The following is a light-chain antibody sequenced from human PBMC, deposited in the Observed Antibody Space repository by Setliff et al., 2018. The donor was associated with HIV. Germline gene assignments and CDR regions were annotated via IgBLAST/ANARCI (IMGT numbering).Light chain of an antibody. J-gene: IGLJ2*01. CDR3: SSYAVSNTLL. V-gene: IGLV2-8*01. Sequence: SALTQPPSASASPGQSVAIPCTGTSNDVGYYNTVSWYQQSPGKAPKLMIYEVNKRPSGVPDRFSGSKSGNTASLTVSGLQAEDEAYYYCSSYAVSNTLLFGGGTKVTVL. CDR2: EVN. CDR1: SNDVGYYNT.